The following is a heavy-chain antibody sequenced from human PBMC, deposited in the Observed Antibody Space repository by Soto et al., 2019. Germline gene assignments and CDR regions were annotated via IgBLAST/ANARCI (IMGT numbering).Heavy chain of an antibody. CDR3: AKDPSRLRYYYCGMDV. Sequence: QVQLVESGGGVVQPGRSLRLSCAASGFTFSSYGMHWVRQAPGKGLEWVAVISYDGSNKYYADSVKGRFTISRDNSKNTLYLQMNSLRAEDTAVYYCAKDPSRLRYYYCGMDVWGQGTTVTVSS. CDR1: GFTFSSYG. V-gene: IGHV3-30*18. J-gene: IGHJ6*02. CDR2: ISYDGSNK.